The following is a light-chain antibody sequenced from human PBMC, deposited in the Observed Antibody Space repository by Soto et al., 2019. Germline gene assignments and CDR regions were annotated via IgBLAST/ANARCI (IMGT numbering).Light chain of an antibody. CDR2: DVS. CDR3: SSYTSSSTLHV. J-gene: IGLJ1*01. Sequence: VLTQPASVSGSPGQSITISCTGTSSDVGGYNYVSWYQQHPGKAPKLMIYDVSNRPSGVSNRFSGSKSGNTASLTISGLQAEDEADYYCSSYTSSSTLHVFGTGTKVTV. V-gene: IGLV2-14*01. CDR1: SSDVGGYNY.